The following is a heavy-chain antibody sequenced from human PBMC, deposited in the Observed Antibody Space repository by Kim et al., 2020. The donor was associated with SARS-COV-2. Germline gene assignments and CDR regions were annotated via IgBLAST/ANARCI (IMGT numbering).Heavy chain of an antibody. V-gene: IGHV3-21*01. CDR3: ASIAAAGFETYYYYGMDV. D-gene: IGHD6-13*01. Sequence: GGSLRLSCAASGFTFSSYSMNWVRQAPGKGLEWVSSISSSSYIYYAESVKGRFTISRDNAKNSLYLQMNSLRAEDTAVYYCASIAAAGFETYYYYGMDVWGQGTTVTVSS. CDR2: ISSSSYI. J-gene: IGHJ6*02. CDR1: GFTFSSYS.